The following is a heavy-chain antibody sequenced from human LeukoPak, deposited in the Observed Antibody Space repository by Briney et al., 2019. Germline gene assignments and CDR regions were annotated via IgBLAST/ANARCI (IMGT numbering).Heavy chain of an antibody. J-gene: IGHJ4*02. V-gene: IGHV2-5*01. CDR3: AHPLEVQWLVAFDN. Sequence: SGPTLVNPTQTLTLTCTFSGFSLSTRGVGVGWIRQPPGKALEWLALIYWNDDKRINSALKTRLTITKDTSQNQVVLRMTNMDPVDTATYYCAHPLEVQWLVAFDNWGQGTLVTVSS. D-gene: IGHD6-19*01. CDR2: IYWNDDK. CDR1: GFSLSTRGVG.